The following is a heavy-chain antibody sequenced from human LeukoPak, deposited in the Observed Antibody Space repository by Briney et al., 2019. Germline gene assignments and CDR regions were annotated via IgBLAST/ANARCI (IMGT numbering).Heavy chain of an antibody. D-gene: IGHD3-22*01. V-gene: IGHV1-8*01. CDR2: MNPNSGNT. Sequence: ASVQVSCQASGYTFTSYDINWVRQATGQGLEWMGWMNPNSGNTGYAQKFQGRVTMTRNTSLSTAYMELSSLRSEDTAVYYCARGRLDRKWFDPWGQGTLVTVSS. J-gene: IGHJ5*02. CDR3: ARGRLDRKWFDP. CDR1: GYTFTSYD.